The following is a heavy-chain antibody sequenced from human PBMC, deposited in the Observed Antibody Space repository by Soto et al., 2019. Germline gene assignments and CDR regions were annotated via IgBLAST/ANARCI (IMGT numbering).Heavy chain of an antibody. CDR2: ISSSSSTI. Sequence: GGSLRLSCAASGFTFSSYSMNWVRQAPGKGLEWVSYISSSSSTIYYADSVKGRFTISRDNAKNSLYLQMNSLRDEDTAVYYCARDRCSGGSCHYYYYGMDVWGQGTTVTVSS. J-gene: IGHJ6*02. CDR3: ARDRCSGGSCHYYYYGMDV. V-gene: IGHV3-48*02. D-gene: IGHD2-15*01. CDR1: GFTFSSYS.